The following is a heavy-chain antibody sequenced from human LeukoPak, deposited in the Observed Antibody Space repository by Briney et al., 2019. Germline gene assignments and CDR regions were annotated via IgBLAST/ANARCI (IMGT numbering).Heavy chain of an antibody. J-gene: IGHJ5*02. CDR1: GGSISSSSYY. Sequence: SETLSLTCTVSGGSISSSSYYWGWIRQPPGKGLEWIGSIYYSGSTYYNPPLKSRVTISVDTSKNQFSLKLSSVTAADTAVYYCARHGRGARESWFDPWGQGTLVTVSS. CDR2: IYYSGST. V-gene: IGHV4-39*01. D-gene: IGHD2/OR15-2a*01. CDR3: ARHGRGARESWFDP.